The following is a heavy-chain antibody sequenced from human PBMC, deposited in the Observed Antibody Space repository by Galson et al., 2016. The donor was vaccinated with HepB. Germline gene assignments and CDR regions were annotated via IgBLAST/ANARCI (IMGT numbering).Heavy chain of an antibody. Sequence: SLRLSCAASGFAFTFYAMNGVRQTPGKGLEWVASITASGTTTHYADSVEGRFTVSRDSSKKMLFLQMNSLRVEDTAVYYCAKDANFWSGYPEDAFDMWGQGTTVTVSS. CDR3: AKDANFWSGYPEDAFDM. CDR1: GFAFTFYA. CDR2: ITASGTTT. V-gene: IGHV3-23*01. D-gene: IGHD3-3*01. J-gene: IGHJ3*02.